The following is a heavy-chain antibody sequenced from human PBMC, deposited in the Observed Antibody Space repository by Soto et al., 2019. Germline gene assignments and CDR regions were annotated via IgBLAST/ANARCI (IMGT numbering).Heavy chain of an antibody. J-gene: IGHJ4*02. CDR3: VKDKLYSNYEHYFDH. D-gene: IGHD4-4*01. V-gene: IGHV3-9*01. CDR1: GFSFQNYA. Sequence: EVQLVEPGGGLVQPGRSLRLSCAASGFSFQNYAMHWVRQAPGKGLEWVSGISWNRGTIGYADSVRGRFTISRDNAKNSLYLQMNSLRPEDTAFYYCVKDKLYSNYEHYFDHWGQGTLVTVSS. CDR2: ISWNRGTI.